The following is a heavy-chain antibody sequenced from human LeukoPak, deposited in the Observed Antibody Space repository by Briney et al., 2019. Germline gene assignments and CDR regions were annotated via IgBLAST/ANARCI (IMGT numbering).Heavy chain of an antibody. V-gene: IGHV4-39*07. CDR1: GGSISSSSYY. D-gene: IGHD3-3*01. J-gene: IGHJ3*02. Sequence: PSETLSLTCTVSGGSISSSSYYWGWIRQPPGKGLEWIGSIYYSGSTYYNPSLKSRVTISVDKSKNQFSLKLSSVTAADTAVYYCARARRITIFEGAFDIWGQGTMVTVSS. CDR2: IYYSGST. CDR3: ARARRITIFEGAFDI.